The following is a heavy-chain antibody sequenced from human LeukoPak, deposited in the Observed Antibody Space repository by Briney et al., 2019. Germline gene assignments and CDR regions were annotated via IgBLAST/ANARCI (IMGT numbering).Heavy chain of an antibody. Sequence: GGSLRLSCAASGFTFSDYYMNWVRQAPGKGLEWVSSISSSSSYIYYADSVKGRFTISRDNAKNSLYLQMNSLRAEDTAVYYCARLELHDAFDIWGQGTMVTVSS. CDR3: ARLELHDAFDI. J-gene: IGHJ3*02. CDR1: GFTFSDYY. V-gene: IGHV3-21*01. D-gene: IGHD1-7*01. CDR2: ISSSSSYI.